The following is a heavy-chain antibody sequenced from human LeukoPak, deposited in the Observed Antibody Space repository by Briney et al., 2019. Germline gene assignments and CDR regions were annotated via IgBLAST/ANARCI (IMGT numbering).Heavy chain of an antibody. CDR2: ISSSSSTI. CDR3: ARGGSYSNPAAFDI. Sequence: GGSLRLSCAASGFTFSSYSMNWIRQAPGRGLEWVSYISSSSSTIYYADSVKGRFTISRDNAKNSLHLQMNSLRAEDTAVYYCARGGSYSNPAAFDIWGQGTMVTVSS. CDR1: GFTFSSYS. V-gene: IGHV3-48*01. D-gene: IGHD1-26*01. J-gene: IGHJ3*02.